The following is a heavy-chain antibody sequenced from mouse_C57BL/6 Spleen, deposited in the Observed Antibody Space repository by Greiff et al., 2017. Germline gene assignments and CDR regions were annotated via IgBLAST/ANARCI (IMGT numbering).Heavy chain of an antibody. CDR2: INPSSGYT. V-gene: IGHV1-7*01. Sequence: VQLQQSGAELVKPGASVKLSCKASGFTFTSYWMHWVKQRPGQGLEWIGYINPSSGYTKYNQKFKDKATLTADKSSSTAYMQLSSLTYEDSAVYYCARLTITTVVATDYDYWGQSTTLTVSS. CDR3: ARLTITTVVATDYDY. CDR1: GFTFTSYW. J-gene: IGHJ2*01. D-gene: IGHD1-1*01.